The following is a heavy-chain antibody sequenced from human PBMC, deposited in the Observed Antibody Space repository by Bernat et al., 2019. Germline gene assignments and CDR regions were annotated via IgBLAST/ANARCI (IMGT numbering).Heavy chain of an antibody. Sequence: VGGVGWGGGVGGRGVGWGLACAGAGFRISGSALHCVRRASVEGPGWIGRIERQVNKYAAAYAASMKGRFTISRDDSKNTAYLQMNSLKNEDTAVYQCTAAVGVNSYNWFDPWGRGTLVTVSS. J-gene: IGHJ5*02. CDR1: GFRISGSA. D-gene: IGHD3-10*01. V-gene: IGHV3-73*01. CDR3: TAAVGVNSYNWFDP. CDR2: IERQVNKYAA.